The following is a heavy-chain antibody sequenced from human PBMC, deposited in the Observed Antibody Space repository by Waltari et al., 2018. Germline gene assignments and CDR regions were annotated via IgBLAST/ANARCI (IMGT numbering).Heavy chain of an antibody. CDR2: IYTIGRA. CDR3: ALVRVVNAFDI. Sequence: QVQLQESGPGLVKPLQTLSLTCTVSGVSMRSGEYYWSWIRQPAGKGLEWIGYIYTIGRATYNPSLKSRVSMSIDTFKNQFSLNLKSVTAADTAVYYCALVRVVNAFDIWGQGTMVTVSS. CDR1: GVSMRSGEYY. D-gene: IGHD3-3*01. J-gene: IGHJ3*02. V-gene: IGHV4-61*09.